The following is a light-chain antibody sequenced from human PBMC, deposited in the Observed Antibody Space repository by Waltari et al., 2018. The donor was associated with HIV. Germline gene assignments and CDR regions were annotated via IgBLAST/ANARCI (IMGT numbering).Light chain of an antibody. J-gene: IGKJ5*01. CDR3: QQYSTSPLT. CDR1: QSVSSSY. V-gene: IGKV3-20*01. CDR2: GAS. Sequence: ENVLTQSPGALSLSPGERATLSCRASQSVSSSYMAWYQQGPGQAPRILIYGASSRATGIPDRFLGSGSETDFTLSLNRLEPEDFAVYYCQQYSTSPLTLGQGTRLEIK.